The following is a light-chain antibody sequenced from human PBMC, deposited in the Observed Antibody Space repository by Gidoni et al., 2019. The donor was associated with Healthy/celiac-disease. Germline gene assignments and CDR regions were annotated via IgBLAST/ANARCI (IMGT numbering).Light chain of an antibody. Sequence: DIVLTQSPATLSLSPGESATLSCRASPLFSSYLACYQPKPGQAPRLLIYDASNRATGIPARFSGSGSGTDFTLTISSLEPEDFAVYYCQQRSNWPPTFGQGTRLEIK. CDR3: QQRSNWPPT. V-gene: IGKV3-11*01. CDR1: PLFSSY. J-gene: IGKJ5*01. CDR2: DAS.